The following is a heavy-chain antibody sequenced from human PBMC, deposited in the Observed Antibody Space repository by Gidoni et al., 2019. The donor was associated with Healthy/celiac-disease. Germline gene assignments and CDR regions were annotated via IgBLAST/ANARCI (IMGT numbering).Heavy chain of an antibody. CDR3: AHSFLAPYWYFDL. J-gene: IGHJ2*01. CDR2: IYWDDDK. V-gene: IGHV2-5*02. Sequence: QITLKESGPTLVKPTQTLTLGWIRQPPGKALEWLALIYWDDDKRYSPSLKSRLTITKDTSKNQVVLTMTNMDPVDTATYYCAHSFLAPYWYFDLWGRGTLVTVSS.